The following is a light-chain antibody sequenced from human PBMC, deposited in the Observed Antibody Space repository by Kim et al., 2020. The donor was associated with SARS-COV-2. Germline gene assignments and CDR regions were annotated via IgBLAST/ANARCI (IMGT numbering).Light chain of an antibody. V-gene: IGKV3-15*01. CDR2: GAS. Sequence: EIVMTQSPATLSVSPGERATLSCRASQSVSTNLAWYQQKPGQAPRLLIYGASTRATGIPARFSGSGSGTEFTLTIGSLQSEDFAIYYCQQYNNWPYTCGQGTKLEI. CDR1: QSVSTN. J-gene: IGKJ2*01. CDR3: QQYNNWPYT.